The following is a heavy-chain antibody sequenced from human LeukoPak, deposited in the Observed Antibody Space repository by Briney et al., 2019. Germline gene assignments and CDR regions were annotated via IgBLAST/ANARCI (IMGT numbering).Heavy chain of an antibody. D-gene: IGHD6-13*01. J-gene: IGHJ4*02. CDR3: AKKPSSSPYAFFDY. V-gene: IGHV3-23*01. Sequence: GGSLILSCAASGFTFSSYAMSWVRQAPGKGLEWVSAISGSGGSTYYADSVKGRFTISRDNSKNTLYLQMNSLRAEDTAVYYCAKKPSSSPYAFFDYWGQGTLVTVSS. CDR2: ISGSGGST. CDR1: GFTFSSYA.